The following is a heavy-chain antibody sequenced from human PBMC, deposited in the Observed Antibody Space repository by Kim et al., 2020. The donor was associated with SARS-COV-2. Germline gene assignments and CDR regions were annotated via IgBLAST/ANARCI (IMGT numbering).Heavy chain of an antibody. J-gene: IGHJ4*02. CDR2: ISSSSSNT. D-gene: IGHD4-17*01. Sequence: GGSLRLSCAASGFTFSSYGMNWVRQAPGKGLEWVSAISSSSSNTYYADSVKGRFTISRDNAKNTLYLQMNSLRAEDTAVYYCAKVQFSQTTSPHKTFDDWGQGTPVTVSS. CDR1: GFTFSSYG. V-gene: IGHV3-21*04. CDR3: AKVQFSQTTSPHKTFDD.